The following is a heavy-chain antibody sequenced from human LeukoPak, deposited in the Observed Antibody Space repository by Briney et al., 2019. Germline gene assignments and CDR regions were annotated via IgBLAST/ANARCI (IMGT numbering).Heavy chain of an antibody. D-gene: IGHD7-27*01. CDR1: GFKVNDKY. J-gene: IGHJ6*02. V-gene: IGHV3-53*05. CDR3: AKENWAYYYYGMDV. Sequence: PGGSLRLSCAASGFKVNDKYMSWVRQAPGKGLEWVSVIYSGGTTYYADSVEGRFTMSRDNPKNTVYLQMNSLRAEDTALYYCAKENWAYYYYGMDVWGQGTTVTVSS. CDR2: IYSGGTT.